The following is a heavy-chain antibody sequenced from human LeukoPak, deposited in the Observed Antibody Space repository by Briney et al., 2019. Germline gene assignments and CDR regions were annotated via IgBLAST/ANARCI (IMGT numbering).Heavy chain of an antibody. CDR2: ISCSSSYI. Sequence: GGSLRLSCVASGFTFRRYSLNWLRPAPGKGLAWVSSISCSSSYIYYADSLNDRFTLSIHNANNSLYLPMNSLRAEDTAVYYCARVFRAEWYGSSSHVLDYWGQGTLVTVSS. V-gene: IGHV3-21*01. J-gene: IGHJ4*02. CDR1: GFTFRRYS. CDR3: ARVFRAEWYGSSSHVLDY. D-gene: IGHD6-6*01.